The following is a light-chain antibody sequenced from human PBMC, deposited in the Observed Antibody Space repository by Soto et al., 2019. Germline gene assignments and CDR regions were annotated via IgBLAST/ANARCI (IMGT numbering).Light chain of an antibody. Sequence: EIVLTQSPGTLSLSPGERATLSCRASQSVSSSYLAWYQQKPGQAPRLLIYGASSRATGIPDRFSGGGSGTDFTLTISRLEPEDFVVYYCQQYGSSPGTFGQGTKVEIK. CDR2: GAS. V-gene: IGKV3-20*01. CDR3: QQYGSSPGT. J-gene: IGKJ1*01. CDR1: QSVSSSY.